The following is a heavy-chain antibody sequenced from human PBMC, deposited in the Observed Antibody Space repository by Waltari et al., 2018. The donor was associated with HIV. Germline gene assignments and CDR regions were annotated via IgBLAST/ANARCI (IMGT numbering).Heavy chain of an antibody. D-gene: IGHD3-22*01. CDR3: ARDDRNYYDSSGYYYVSDY. J-gene: IGHJ4*02. Sequence: QVQLVQSGAEVKKPGASVKLSCKASGSTSTDYYMHYVRQAPGQGLEWMGRINPNSGGTNYAQKFQGRVTMTRDTSISTAYMELSRLRSDDTAVYYCARDDRNYYDSSGYYYVSDYWGQGTLVTVSS. CDR2: INPNSGGT. CDR1: GSTSTDYY. V-gene: IGHV1-2*06.